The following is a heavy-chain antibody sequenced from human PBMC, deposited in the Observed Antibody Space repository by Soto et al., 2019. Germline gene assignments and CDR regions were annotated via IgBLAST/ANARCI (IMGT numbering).Heavy chain of an antibody. J-gene: IGHJ4*02. CDR3: AREEGVAVADHFDY. CDR1: GFTFSSYG. V-gene: IGHV3-33*01. D-gene: IGHD6-19*01. CDR2: IWYDGSNK. Sequence: QVQLVESGGGVVQPGRSLRLSCAAPGFTFSSYGMHWVRQAPGKGLEWVAVIWYDGSNKYYAESVKGRFTISRDNSKNTLDLQMNSLRAEDTAVYYCAREEGVAVADHFDYWGQGTLVTVSS.